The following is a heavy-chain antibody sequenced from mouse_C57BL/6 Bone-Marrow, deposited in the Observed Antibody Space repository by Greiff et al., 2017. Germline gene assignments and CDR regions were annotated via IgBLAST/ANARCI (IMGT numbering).Heavy chain of an antibody. CDR1: GYTFTGYW. D-gene: IGHD6-1*01. CDR2: ILPGSGST. Sequence: VKLQQSGAELMKPGASVKLSCKATGYTFTGYWIEWVKQRPGHGLGWIGEILPGSGSTNYNAKFKGKATFTADTSSNTAYMQLSSLTTEDSAIYFCARCRYYFDYWGQGTTLTVSS. V-gene: IGHV1-9*01. J-gene: IGHJ2*01. CDR3: ARCRYYFDY.